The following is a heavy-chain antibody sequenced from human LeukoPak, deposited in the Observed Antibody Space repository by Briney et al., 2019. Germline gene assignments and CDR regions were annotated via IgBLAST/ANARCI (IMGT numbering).Heavy chain of an antibody. J-gene: IGHJ4*02. CDR3: ASLRERTGGSYDRLDY. D-gene: IGHD1-26*01. V-gene: IGHV1-69*13. Sequence: ASVKVSCTASGGTFSSYAISWVRQAPGQGLEWMGGIIPIFGTANYAQKFQGRVTITADESTSTAYMELSSLRSEDTAVYYCASLRERTGGSYDRLDYWGQGTLVTVSS. CDR1: GGTFSSYA. CDR2: IIPIFGTA.